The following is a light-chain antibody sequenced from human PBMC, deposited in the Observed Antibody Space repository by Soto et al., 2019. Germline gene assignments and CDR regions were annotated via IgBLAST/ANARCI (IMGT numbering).Light chain of an antibody. CDR1: SSDVGGYNY. CDR2: GVT. Sequence: QSALTQPASVSGSPGQSITISCTGTSSDVGGYNYVSWYQQHPGKAPKLVIYGVTYRPSGVSARFSGSKFQNTASLTISGLQVEDKAVYYGIPFRSGSAWWFGEGPKRPV. V-gene: IGLV2-14*01. CDR3: IPFRSGSAWW. J-gene: IGLJ3*02.